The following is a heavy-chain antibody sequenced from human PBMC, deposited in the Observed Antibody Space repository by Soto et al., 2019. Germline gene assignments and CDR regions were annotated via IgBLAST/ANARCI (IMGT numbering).Heavy chain of an antibody. CDR2: IWYDGSNK. CDR1: GFTFSSYG. J-gene: IGHJ4*02. D-gene: IGHD3-10*01. CDR3: GREGTMVRGFDC. Sequence: QVQLVESGGGAVQPGRSLRLSCAASGFTFSSYGMNWVRQAPGKGLEWVALIWYDGSNKYYVDSVKGRFSISRDNSKNTLYLQMNSLRTEDTAVYYCGREGTMVRGFDCWGQGTLVTVSS. V-gene: IGHV3-33*01.